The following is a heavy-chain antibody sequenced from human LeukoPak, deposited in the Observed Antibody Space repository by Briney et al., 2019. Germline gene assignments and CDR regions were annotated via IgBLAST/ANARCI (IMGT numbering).Heavy chain of an antibody. CDR1: GGSISSTSYY. D-gene: IGHD6-19*01. CDR3: ARSSGWYEVYFDY. Sequence: PSETLSLTCTVSGGSISSTSYYWGWIRQPPGKGLEWIGSIYYSGSTYYNPSLKSRVTISVDTSKNQFSLKLSSVTAADTAVYYCARSSGWYEVYFDYWGQGTLVTVPS. V-gene: IGHV4-39*01. J-gene: IGHJ4*02. CDR2: IYYSGST.